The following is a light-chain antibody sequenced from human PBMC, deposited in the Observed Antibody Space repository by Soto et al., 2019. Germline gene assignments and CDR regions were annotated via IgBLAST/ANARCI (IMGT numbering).Light chain of an antibody. CDR2: KVS. CDR3: MQGTHWPIT. V-gene: IGKV2-30*02. Sequence: LMTQSPLSLSFTPGEPSSISCRSSQSLLHTSGDNYLDWYLQRPGQSPRRLIYKVSNRDSGVPARFSGSGSGTDFALKISRVEAEDVGVYYCMQGTHWPITFGQGTRLEIK. J-gene: IGKJ5*01. CDR1: QSLLHTSGDNY.